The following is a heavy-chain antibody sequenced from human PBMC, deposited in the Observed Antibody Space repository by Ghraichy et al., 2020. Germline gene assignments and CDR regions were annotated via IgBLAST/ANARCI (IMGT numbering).Heavy chain of an antibody. CDR2: TYYRSKWYN. D-gene: IGHD1-26*01. Sequence: SETLSLTCAISGDSVSSNSAAWNWIRQSPSRGLEWLGRTYYRSKWYNDYAVSVKSRITINPDTSKNQFSLQLNSVTPEDTAVYYCARDGGATGAYYYYGMDVWGQGTTVTVSS. V-gene: IGHV6-1*01. CDR3: ARDGGATGAYYYYGMDV. CDR1: GDSVSSNSAA. J-gene: IGHJ6*02.